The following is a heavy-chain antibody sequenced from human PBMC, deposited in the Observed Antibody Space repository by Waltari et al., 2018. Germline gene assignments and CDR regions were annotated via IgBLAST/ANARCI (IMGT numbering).Heavy chain of an antibody. D-gene: IGHD6-19*01. CDR3: ARESGRWLVQKY. V-gene: IGHV3-74*01. CDR2: INGDGSST. J-gene: IGHJ4*01. Sequence: EVQLVESGGGLVQPGGSLRLSCVASGFTFSSYWMHWVRQVPGKGPVWVSRINGDGSSTTYADSVRGRFTISRDNAKNTLDLQMNSLRAEDTAVYYCARESGRWLVQKYWGLGTLVTVSS. CDR1: GFTFSSYW.